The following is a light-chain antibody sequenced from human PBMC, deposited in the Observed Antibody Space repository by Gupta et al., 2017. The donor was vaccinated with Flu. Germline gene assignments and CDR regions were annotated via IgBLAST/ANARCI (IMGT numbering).Light chain of an antibody. V-gene: IGKV3-20*01. CDR2: GAS. J-gene: IGKJ4*01. CDR3: HQYGIKPQIT. Sequence: EIVLTQSPGTLSVSPAGSATLSCRASQRVENRFLVWYQQKPGQAPRLRLYGASTRVSGSPDSFSGSKYGTDFTLTISSREPEDCAVYYFHQYGIKPQITFGGGTKVEI. CDR1: QRVENRF.